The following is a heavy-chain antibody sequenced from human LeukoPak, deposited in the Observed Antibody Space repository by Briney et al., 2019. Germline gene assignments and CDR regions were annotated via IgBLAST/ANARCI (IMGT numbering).Heavy chain of an antibody. CDR1: GFTFSSYA. CDR2: ISGSGGST. J-gene: IGHJ4*02. Sequence: GGSLRLSFAASGFTFSSYAMSWVRQAPGKGLEWVSAISGSGGSTYYADSVKGRFPISGENSKKTLYRQMKGLRSEATALFTCAKEAPSYYDSSGYYWDWGQGTLVSVSS. D-gene: IGHD3-22*01. V-gene: IGHV3-23*01. CDR3: AKEAPSYYDSSGYYWD.